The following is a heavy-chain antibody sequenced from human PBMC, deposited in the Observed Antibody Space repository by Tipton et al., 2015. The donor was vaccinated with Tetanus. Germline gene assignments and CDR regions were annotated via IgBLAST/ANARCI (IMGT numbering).Heavy chain of an antibody. Sequence: SLRLSCAASGFTFSSYSMNWVRQAPGKGLEWVSAISGSGGSTYYADSVKGRFTISRDNSKNTLYLQMNSLRAEDTAIYYCAKGAEVVVGTSKAYYFDYWGQGTLVTVSS. D-gene: IGHD2-2*01. CDR3: AKGAEVVVGTSKAYYFDY. J-gene: IGHJ4*02. V-gene: IGHV3-23*01. CDR1: GFTFSSYS. CDR2: ISGSGGST.